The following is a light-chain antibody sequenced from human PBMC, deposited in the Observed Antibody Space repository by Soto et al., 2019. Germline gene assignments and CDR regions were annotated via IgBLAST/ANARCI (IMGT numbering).Light chain of an antibody. CDR2: EGT. CDR1: NNDGGIFNF. CDR3: CSYAGGTRV. Sequence: QSVLTQPASVSGSPGQSITISCTGTNNDGGIFNFVSWYQQHPGEAPKLIIYEGTKRPSGVSDRFSGFKSGNLASLTISGLQAEDEADYHCCSYAGGTRVFGGGTKLTVL. V-gene: IGLV2-23*01. J-gene: IGLJ3*02.